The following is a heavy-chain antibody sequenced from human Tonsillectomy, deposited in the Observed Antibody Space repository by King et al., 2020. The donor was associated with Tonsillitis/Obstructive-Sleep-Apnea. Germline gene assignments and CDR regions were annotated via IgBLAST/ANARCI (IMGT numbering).Heavy chain of an antibody. CDR1: GFSPSTSGVG. Sequence: TLKESGPTLVKPTQTLTLTCTFSGFSPSTSGVGVGWIRQPPGKALEWLALIYWGDDKSYSPSLKSRLTITKDTSKNQVVLTMTNMDPVDTATYFCAHSPLTGSSDDAFDIWGQGTMVTVSS. D-gene: IGHD7-27*01. J-gene: IGHJ3*02. CDR2: IYWGDDK. V-gene: IGHV2-5*02. CDR3: AHSPLTGSSDDAFDI.